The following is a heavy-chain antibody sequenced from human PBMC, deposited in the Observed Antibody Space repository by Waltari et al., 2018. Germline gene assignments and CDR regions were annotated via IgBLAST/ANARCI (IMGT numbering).Heavy chain of an antibody. Sequence: EVQLLESGGGLVQPGGSLRRSCAASGFTFSTYVMNWVRQAPGKGLEWVSSISDAGGIINYADSVKGRFIISRDNSKNTLYLQMNSLRADDTAVYYCARGSGVDSWGQGTLVTISS. CDR1: GFTFSTYV. V-gene: IGHV3-23*01. CDR2: ISDAGGII. J-gene: IGHJ4*02. D-gene: IGHD7-27*01. CDR3: ARGSGVDS.